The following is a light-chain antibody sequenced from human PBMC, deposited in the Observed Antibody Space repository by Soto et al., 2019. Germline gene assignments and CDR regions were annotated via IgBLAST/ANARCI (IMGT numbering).Light chain of an antibody. CDR3: QQYYSTPYT. CDR1: QSVLYSSNNKNY. Sequence: DIVMTQSPDSLAVSLGERATINCKSSQSVLYSSNNKNYLAWYQQKAGQPPKLLIYWASTRESGVPDRFSGSGSGTDFNLSLSSLQAEDVALYYCQQYYSTPYTFGQGTKLEIK. J-gene: IGKJ2*01. V-gene: IGKV4-1*01. CDR2: WAS.